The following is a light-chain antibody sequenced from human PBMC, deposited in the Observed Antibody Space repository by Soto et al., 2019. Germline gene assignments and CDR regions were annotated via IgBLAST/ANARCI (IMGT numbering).Light chain of an antibody. CDR1: QSISTY. CDR2: DAS. J-gene: IGKJ5*01. V-gene: IGKV1-39*01. CDR3: QQSYRDPIT. Sequence: DCQMTHSPSSLSAYVGNRVTITFRASQSISTYLNWYQKKPGKAPNLLIYDASRLQSGVPSRLSGSGGGTDFTISISSVQNEDFATYFCQQSYRDPITFGQGTKLEIK.